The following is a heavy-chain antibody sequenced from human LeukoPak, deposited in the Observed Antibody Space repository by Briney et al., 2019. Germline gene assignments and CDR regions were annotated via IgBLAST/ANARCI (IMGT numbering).Heavy chain of an antibody. CDR1: GYTFNGYY. J-gene: IGHJ6*02. CDR3: ARLASSSWWGNYGMDV. Sequence: GASVKVSCKASGYTFNGYYMHWVRQAPGQGLEWMGRINPNSRGTNYAQKFQGRVTMTRDTSISTAYMELSRLRSDDTAVYYCARLASSSWWGNYGMDVWGQGTTVTVSS. D-gene: IGHD6-13*01. CDR2: INPNSRGT. V-gene: IGHV1-2*06.